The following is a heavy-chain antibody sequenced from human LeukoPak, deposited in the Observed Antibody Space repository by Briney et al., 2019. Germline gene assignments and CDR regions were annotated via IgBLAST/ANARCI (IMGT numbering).Heavy chain of an antibody. J-gene: IGHJ6*02. CDR3: ARDYSSGWYWSYYGMDV. CDR1: GFTFSSYA. CDR2: IWYDGSNK. D-gene: IGHD6-19*01. V-gene: IGHV3-30*04. Sequence: GGSLRLSCAASGFTFSSYAMHWVRQAPGKGLEWVAVIWYDGSNKYYADSVKGRFTISRDNSKNTLYLQMNSLRAEDTAVYYCARDYSSGWYWSYYGMDVWGQGTTVTVSS.